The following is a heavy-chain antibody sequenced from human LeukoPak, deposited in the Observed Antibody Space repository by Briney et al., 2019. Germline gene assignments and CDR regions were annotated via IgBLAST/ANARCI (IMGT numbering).Heavy chain of an antibody. D-gene: IGHD3-3*01. CDR2: IYTSGST. Sequence: NPSQTLSLTCTVSGGSISSGSYYWSRIRQPAGKGLEWIGRIYTSGSTNYNPSLKSRVTISVDTSKNQFSLKLSSVTAADTAVYYCARTDFWSGYYPFDYWGQGTLVTVSS. CDR3: ARTDFWSGYYPFDY. CDR1: GGSISSGSYY. J-gene: IGHJ4*02. V-gene: IGHV4-61*02.